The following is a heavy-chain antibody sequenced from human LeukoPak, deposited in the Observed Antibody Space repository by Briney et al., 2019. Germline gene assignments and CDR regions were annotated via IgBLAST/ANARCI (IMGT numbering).Heavy chain of an antibody. V-gene: IGHV1-46*01. CDR1: GYIFTSYV. D-gene: IGHD1-1*01. CDR3: ARVSHNGSDY. J-gene: IGHJ4*02. Sequence: ASVKVTCKASGYIFTSYVMHWVRQAPGQGLEWMGIINPTGGSTTYAQKFQGRVTMTRDTSTSTVYMELSSLRSEVTAVFYCARVSHNGSDYWGQGTLATVSS. CDR2: INPTGGST.